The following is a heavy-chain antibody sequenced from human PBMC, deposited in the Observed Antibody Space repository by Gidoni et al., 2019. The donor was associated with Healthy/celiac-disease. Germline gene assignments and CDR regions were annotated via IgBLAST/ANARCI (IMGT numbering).Heavy chain of an antibody. J-gene: IGHJ4*02. CDR3: ARDRVSIQFDY. D-gene: IGHD3-10*01. CDR2: IIPILGIA. V-gene: IGHV1-69*04. Sequence: QVQLVQSGAEVKKPGSSVKVSCKASGGTFSSYAISWVRQAPGQGLEWMGRIIPILGIANYAQKFQGKVTITADKSTSTAYMELSSLRSEDTAVYYCARDRVSIQFDYWGQGTLVTVSS. CDR1: GGTFSSYA.